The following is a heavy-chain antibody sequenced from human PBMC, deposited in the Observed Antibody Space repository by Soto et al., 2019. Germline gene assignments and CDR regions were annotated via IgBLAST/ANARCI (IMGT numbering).Heavy chain of an antibody. CDR1: GFTFSEYA. Sequence: GGSLRLSCAASGFTFSEYAMTWVRQAPGKGLEWVSVIGGSGGSTYYADYVKGRFTISRDNSKNTLYLQMNSLRAEDTAVYYCAKGTHDFWSGYYYFDYWGQGTLVTVSS. J-gene: IGHJ4*02. D-gene: IGHD3-3*01. CDR2: IGGSGGST. CDR3: AKGTHDFWSGYYYFDY. V-gene: IGHV3-23*01.